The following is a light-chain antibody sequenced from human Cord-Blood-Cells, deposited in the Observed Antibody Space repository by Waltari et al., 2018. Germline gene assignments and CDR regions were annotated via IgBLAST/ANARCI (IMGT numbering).Light chain of an antibody. CDR3: QSYDSSLSGWV. CDR2: DVS. CDR1: SSDVGGYNY. J-gene: IGLJ3*02. Sequence: QSALTQPRSVSGSPGQSVTIPCTGTSSDVGGYNYVSWYQQHPGKAPKLMIYDVSKRPSGVPDRFSGSKSGNTASLTISGLQAEDEADYYCQSYDSSLSGWVFGGGTKLTVL. V-gene: IGLV2-11*01.